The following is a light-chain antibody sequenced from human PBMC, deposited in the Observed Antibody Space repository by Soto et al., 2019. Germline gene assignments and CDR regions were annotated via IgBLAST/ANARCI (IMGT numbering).Light chain of an antibody. CDR3: QESDAFPYT. CDR1: QTISSW. V-gene: IGKV1-5*03. Sequence: DIQMTQSPSTLSGSVGDRVTITCRASQTISSWLAWYQQKPGKAPKLLIYKASTLKSGVPSRFSGSGSGTEFTLTISSLQTDDFATYYCQESDAFPYTFGGGTKVDIK. J-gene: IGKJ4*01. CDR2: KAS.